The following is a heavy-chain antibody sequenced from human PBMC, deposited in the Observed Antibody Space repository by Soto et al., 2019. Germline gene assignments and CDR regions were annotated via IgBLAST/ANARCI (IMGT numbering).Heavy chain of an antibody. Sequence: PVGSLRLSGAASGFTFNTFGMHWVRQARGKGLEWVAVISYDGSDKYYSDSVRGRFTISRDNSMNTLYLQMNSLRTEDTAVYYCAKSPNFYCSSYHCYKYYFDYWGQGTLVTVSS. V-gene: IGHV3-30*18. CDR1: GFTFNTFG. J-gene: IGHJ4*02. CDR2: ISYDGSDK. CDR3: AKSPNFYCSSYHCYKYYFDY. D-gene: IGHD2-2*01.